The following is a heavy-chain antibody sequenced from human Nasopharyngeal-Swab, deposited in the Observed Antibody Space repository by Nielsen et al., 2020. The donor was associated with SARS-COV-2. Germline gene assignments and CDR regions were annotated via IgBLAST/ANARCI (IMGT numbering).Heavy chain of an antibody. CDR1: GYTSISYG. J-gene: IGHJ4*02. D-gene: IGHD3-3*01. Sequence: ASVKVSCKASGYTSISYGISWVRQPPGQGLEWMGWISAYNGNTNYAQKLQGRVTMTTDTSTSTAYMELRSLRSDDTAVYYCARHYDFWSGYLPYYFDYWGQGTLVTVSS. CDR2: ISAYNGNT. CDR3: ARHYDFWSGYLPYYFDY. V-gene: IGHV1-18*01.